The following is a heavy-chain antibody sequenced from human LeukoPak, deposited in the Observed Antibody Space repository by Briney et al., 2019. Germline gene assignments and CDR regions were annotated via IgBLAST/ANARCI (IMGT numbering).Heavy chain of an antibody. CDR3: ARVGAYSGSYYDY. CDR1: GFTFSSYA. Sequence: SGGSLRLSCAASGFTFSSYAMSWVRQAPGKGLEYVSAISSNGGSTYYANSVKGRFTISRDNSKNTLYLQMGSLRAEDMAVYYCARVGAYSGSYYDYWGQGTLVTVSS. CDR2: ISSNGGST. D-gene: IGHD1-26*01. J-gene: IGHJ4*02. V-gene: IGHV3-64*01.